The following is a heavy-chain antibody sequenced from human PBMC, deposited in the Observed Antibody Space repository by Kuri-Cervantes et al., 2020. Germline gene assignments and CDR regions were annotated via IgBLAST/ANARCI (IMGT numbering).Heavy chain of an antibody. Sequence: GESLKISCAASGFSFSTFKMNWVRQAPGKGLEWVSSIDSTSRHVYYADSVKGRFTISRDNSKNTLYLQMNSLRAKDTAVYYCARGRNIAARPSGWYFDLWGRGTLVTVSS. J-gene: IGHJ2*01. V-gene: IGHV3-21*01. D-gene: IGHD6-6*01. CDR1: GFSFSTFK. CDR2: IDSTSRHV. CDR3: ARGRNIAARPSGWYFDL.